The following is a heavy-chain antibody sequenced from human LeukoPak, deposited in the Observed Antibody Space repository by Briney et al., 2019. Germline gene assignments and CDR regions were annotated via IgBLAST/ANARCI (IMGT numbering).Heavy chain of an antibody. CDR1: GYTFTSYY. Sequence: GASVKVSCKASGYTFTSYYMHWVRQAPGQGLEWMGIINPSGDTTSYAQKFQGRVTMTRDTSTSALYMELSSLRSEDTAVYYCVRPVTPGPYYFDYWGQGTLVTVSS. CDR2: INPSGDTT. J-gene: IGHJ4*02. V-gene: IGHV1-46*01. D-gene: IGHD4-17*01. CDR3: VRPVTPGPYYFDY.